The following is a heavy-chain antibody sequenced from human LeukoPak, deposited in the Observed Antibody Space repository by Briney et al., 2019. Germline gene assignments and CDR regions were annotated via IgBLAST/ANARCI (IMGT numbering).Heavy chain of an antibody. J-gene: IGHJ4*02. V-gene: IGHV1-18*01. CDR3: AREGGGNEFFDF. CDR2: INTQTGNT. CDR1: GYSFNTYA. Sequence: ASVKVSCKASGYSFNTYAISWVRQAPGQGLEWVGWINTQTGNTDYAQKVLDRVTMTADTSTSTAYMELRSLTSDDTAVYYCAREGGGNEFFDFWGRGTLVAVSS. D-gene: IGHD4-23*01.